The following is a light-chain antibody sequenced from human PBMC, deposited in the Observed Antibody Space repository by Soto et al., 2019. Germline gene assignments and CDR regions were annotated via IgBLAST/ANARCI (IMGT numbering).Light chain of an antibody. CDR1: NSISTY. Sequence: DIQMTQSPSSLSASVGDRVTITCRASNSISTYLSWYQQRPGKAPHLLIFAASSLQSGVPSRFSGRRSGTEITLNISSLQPADVGTYYCQQSYSTAWTFGQGTKVDI. CDR2: AAS. CDR3: QQSYSTAWT. J-gene: IGKJ1*01. V-gene: IGKV1-39*01.